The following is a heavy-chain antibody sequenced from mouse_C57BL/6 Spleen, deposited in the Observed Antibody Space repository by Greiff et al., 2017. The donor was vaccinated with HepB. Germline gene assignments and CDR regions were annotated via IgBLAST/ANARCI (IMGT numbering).Heavy chain of an antibody. Sequence: EVMLVESGGGLVKPGGSLKLSCAASGFTFSSYAMSWVRQTPEKRLEWVATISDGGSYTYYPDNVKGRFTISRDNAKNNLYLQMSHLKSEDTAMYYCARAGYDYDGAWFAYWGQGTLVTVSA. CDR3: ARAGYDYDGAWFAY. D-gene: IGHD2-4*01. CDR1: GFTFSSYA. J-gene: IGHJ3*01. CDR2: ISDGGSYT. V-gene: IGHV5-4*03.